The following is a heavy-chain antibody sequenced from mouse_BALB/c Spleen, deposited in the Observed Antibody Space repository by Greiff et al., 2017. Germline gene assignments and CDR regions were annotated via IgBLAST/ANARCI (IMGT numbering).Heavy chain of an antibody. CDR3: ENYYAPTRKYYAMDD. Sequence: VQLQESGAELAKPGASVKMSCKASGYTFTSYWMHWVKQRPGQGLEWIGYINPSTGYTEYNQKFKDKATLTADKSSSTAYMQLSSLTSEDSAVYYCENYYAPTRKYYAMDDWGQGTSVTVSS. CDR2: INPSTGYT. D-gene: IGHD1-1*01. CDR1: GYTFTSYW. V-gene: IGHV1-7*01. J-gene: IGHJ4*01.